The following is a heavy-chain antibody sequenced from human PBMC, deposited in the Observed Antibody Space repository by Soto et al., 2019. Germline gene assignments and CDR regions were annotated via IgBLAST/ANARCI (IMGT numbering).Heavy chain of an antibody. CDR3: AGEDCSGGGCSYSLDY. CDR1: GGSISSYY. Sequence: TSETLSLTCTVSGGSISSYYWSWIRQPPGKGLEWIGYIYYSGSTNYNPSLKSRVTISVDTSKNQFSLKLSSVTAADTAVYYCAGEDCSGGGCSYSLDYWGQGTLVTVSS. CDR2: IYYSGST. D-gene: IGHD2-15*01. V-gene: IGHV4-59*01. J-gene: IGHJ4*02.